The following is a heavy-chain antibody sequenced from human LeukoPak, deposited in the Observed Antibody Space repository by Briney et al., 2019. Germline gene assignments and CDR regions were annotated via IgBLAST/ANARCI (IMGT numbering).Heavy chain of an antibody. CDR3: ASGLWFGEKGFDP. V-gene: IGHV4-38-2*01. D-gene: IGHD3-10*01. CDR2: IYHSGST. J-gene: IGHJ5*02. CDR1: GYSISSGYY. Sequence: SETLSLTCAVSGYSISSGYYWGWIRQPPGKGLEWIGSIYHSGSTYYNPSLKSRVTISVDTSKNQFSLKLSCVTAADTAVYYCASGLWFGEKGFDPWGQGTLVTVSS.